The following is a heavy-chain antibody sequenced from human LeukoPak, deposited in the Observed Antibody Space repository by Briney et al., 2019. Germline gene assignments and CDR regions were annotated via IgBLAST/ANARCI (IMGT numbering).Heavy chain of an antibody. CDR3: ARNKRATQYYFDY. CDR1: GFTFSGHS. J-gene: IGHJ4*02. V-gene: IGHV3-48*04. Sequence: PGGSLRLSCAASGFTFSGHSMNWVRQASGRGLEWVAFVSDGSTPTYYADSVRGRFTISRDNAENSLYLQMNSLRAEDTAVYYCARNKRATQYYFDYWGQGTLVTVSS. CDR2: VSDGSTPT.